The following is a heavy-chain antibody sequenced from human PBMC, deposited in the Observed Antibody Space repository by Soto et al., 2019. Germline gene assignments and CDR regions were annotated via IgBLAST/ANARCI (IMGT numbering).Heavy chain of an antibody. Sequence: GSLRLSCAASGFTLSTYAMIWVRQAPGKGLAWVSGISGSSGNTYYADSVRGRFTISRDDSKNTLYLQMNDLRVEDTAVYSCAKEITISTGLNWFAPSGQGTLVPVSS. CDR2: ISGSSGNT. CDR1: GFTLSTYA. CDR3: AKEITISTGLNWFAP. V-gene: IGHV3-23*01. D-gene: IGHD3-9*01. J-gene: IGHJ5*02.